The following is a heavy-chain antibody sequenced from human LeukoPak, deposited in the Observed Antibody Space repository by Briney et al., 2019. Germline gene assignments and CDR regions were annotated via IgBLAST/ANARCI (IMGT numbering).Heavy chain of an antibody. CDR1: GFTFSSTW. J-gene: IGHJ5*02. CDR2: IKHDGSAK. CDR3: AGGLRGPNWFDP. V-gene: IGHV3-7*05. Sequence: PGGSLRLSCVASGFTFSSTWMGWVRQAPGKGLEWVANIKHDGSAKYYVDSVKGRFTISRGNTKNSLYLHVSSLRVEDTAVYYCAGGLRGPNWFDPWGQGSLVTVSS.